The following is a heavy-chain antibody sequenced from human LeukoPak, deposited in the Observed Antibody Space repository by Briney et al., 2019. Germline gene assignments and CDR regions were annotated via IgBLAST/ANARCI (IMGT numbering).Heavy chain of an antibody. CDR3: ARAKQLVPFIDY. CDR1: GVSISSSNSY. D-gene: IGHD6-13*01. V-gene: IGHV4-39*01. J-gene: IGHJ4*02. CDR2: IYYSGNT. Sequence: PSETLSLTCTVSGVSISSSNSYWGWIRQPPGKGLEWIGSIYYSGNTYYNASLKSQVSISIDTSKNQFSLRLTSVTAADTAVYYCARAKQLVPFIDYWGQGTLVTVSS.